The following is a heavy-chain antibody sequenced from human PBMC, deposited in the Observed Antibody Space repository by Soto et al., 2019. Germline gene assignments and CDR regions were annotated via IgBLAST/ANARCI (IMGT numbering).Heavy chain of an antibody. CDR2: IWYDGSNE. V-gene: IGHV3-33*01. J-gene: IGHJ6*02. D-gene: IGHD6-19*01. CDR3: ARPDIPGIAVSTYGIDV. CDR1: GFLFSNFG. Sequence: SLRLSCAASGFLFSNFGMHWVRQAPGKGLEWVADIWYDGSNEYYADAVKGRFTISKDNSTSTLYLHMNSLRAEDTSVYDCARPDIPGIAVSTYGIDVWGQGTTVTVSS.